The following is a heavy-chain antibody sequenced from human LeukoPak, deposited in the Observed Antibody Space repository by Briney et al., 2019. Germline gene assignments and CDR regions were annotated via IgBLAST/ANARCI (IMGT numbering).Heavy chain of an antibody. CDR2: IYYSGST. CDR3: ARVGRMGVVVAAWFDP. J-gene: IGHJ5*02. V-gene: IGHV4-59*01. CDR1: GGSISSYY. D-gene: IGHD2-15*01. Sequence: SETLSLACTVSGGSISSYYWSWIRQPPGKGLEWIGYIYYSGSTNYNPSLKSRVTISVDTSKNQFSLKLSSVTAADTAVYYCARVGRMGVVVAAWFDPWGQGTLVTVSS.